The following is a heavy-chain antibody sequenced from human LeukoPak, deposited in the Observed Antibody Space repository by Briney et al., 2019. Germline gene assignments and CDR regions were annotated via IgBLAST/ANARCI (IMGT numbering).Heavy chain of an antibody. CDR1: THTFTSIY. Sequence: ASVKVSCHPSTHTFTSIYTGCVRQAPGQGLEWMGWISAYNGNTNYSQKLQGRVTMTTDTSTSTAYMELRSLRSEAVILDRCAKSGRNTFRYYPYYYYGMDVWGQGTTVTVSS. V-gene: IGHV1-18*03. CDR2: ISAYNGNT. CDR3: AKSGRNTFRYYPYYYYGMDV. D-gene: IGHD3-16*01. J-gene: IGHJ6*02.